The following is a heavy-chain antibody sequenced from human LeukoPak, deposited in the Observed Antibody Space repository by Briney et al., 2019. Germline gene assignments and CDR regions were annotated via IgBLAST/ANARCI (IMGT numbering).Heavy chain of an antibody. Sequence: PGGSLRLSCAASGFTFSSYSMNWVRQAPGKGLEWVSSISSSSSYIYYADSVKGRFTISRDNAENSLYLQMNSLRAEDTAVYYCARLPGNYYYYYMDVWGKGTTVTVSS. V-gene: IGHV3-21*01. CDR2: ISSSSSYI. CDR1: GFTFSSYS. CDR3: ARLPGNYYYYYMDV. J-gene: IGHJ6*03.